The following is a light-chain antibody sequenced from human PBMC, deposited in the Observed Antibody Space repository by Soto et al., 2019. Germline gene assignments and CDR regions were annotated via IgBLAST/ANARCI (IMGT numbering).Light chain of an antibody. J-gene: IGLJ3*02. CDR1: SSDVGGYNY. V-gene: IGLV2-8*01. Sequence: QSALTQPPSASGSPGQSVTISCTGTSSDVGGYNYVSWYQQHPGKAPKLMIYEVSKRPLGVPDRFSGSKSGNTASLTVSGLQAEDEADYYCSSYAGSTMGVFGGGTKPTVL. CDR3: SSYAGSTMGV. CDR2: EVS.